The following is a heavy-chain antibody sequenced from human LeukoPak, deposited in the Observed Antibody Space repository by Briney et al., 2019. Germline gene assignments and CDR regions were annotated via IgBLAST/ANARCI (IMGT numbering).Heavy chain of an antibody. CDR3: ARRIAAAAAPYYFDY. V-gene: IGHV3-74*01. Sequence: GGSLRLSCAASRFTFSSYWMHWVRQAPGKGLLWVSRINSDGSSTSYADSVKGRFTISRDNAKNTLYLQMNSLRAEDTAVYYCARRIAAAAAPYYFDYWGQGTLVTVSS. D-gene: IGHD6-13*01. CDR2: INSDGSST. CDR1: RFTFSSYW. J-gene: IGHJ4*02.